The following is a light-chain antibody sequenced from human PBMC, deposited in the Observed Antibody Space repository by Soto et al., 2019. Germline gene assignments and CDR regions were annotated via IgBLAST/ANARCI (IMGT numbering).Light chain of an antibody. Sequence: QSALTQPASVSGSPGQSITISCTGTSSDVGGYNYVSWYQQHPGKAPKLMIYEFSNRPSGVSNRFSGSKSGNTASLTISGLQTEDESDYYCQSYDSSTVVFGGGTKLTVL. CDR1: SSDVGGYNY. CDR2: EFS. CDR3: QSYDSSTVV. J-gene: IGLJ2*01. V-gene: IGLV2-14*01.